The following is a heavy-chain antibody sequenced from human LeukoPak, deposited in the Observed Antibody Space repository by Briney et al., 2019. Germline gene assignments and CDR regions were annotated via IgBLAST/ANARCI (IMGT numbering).Heavy chain of an antibody. CDR2: IYTTGST. CDR3: ARDRGDGYDYFWDY. CDR1: GASVSGYY. V-gene: IGHV4-4*07. J-gene: IGHJ4*02. Sequence: SETLSLTCSVSGASVSGYYWTWIRQPAGRGLEWIGRIYTTGSTKYNPSLKSRVIMSVDASKNQFSLNLTSVTAADTAVYYCARDRGDGYDYFWDYWGQGTLVTVSS. D-gene: IGHD5-12*01.